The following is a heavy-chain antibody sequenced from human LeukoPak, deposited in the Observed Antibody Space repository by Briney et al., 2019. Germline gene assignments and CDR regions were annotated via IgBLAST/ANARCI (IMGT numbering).Heavy chain of an antibody. D-gene: IGHD3-22*01. CDR1: GGSISSYY. CDR2: IYYSGST. J-gene: IGHJ4*02. Sequence: PSETLSLTCTVSGGSISSYYWGWIRQPPGKGLEWIGYIYYSGSTNYNPSLKSRVTISVDTSKNQFSLKLSSVTAADTAVYYCARSYYDSSGYHSLFGYWGQGTLVTVSS. CDR3: ARSYYDSSGYHSLFGY. V-gene: IGHV4-59*01.